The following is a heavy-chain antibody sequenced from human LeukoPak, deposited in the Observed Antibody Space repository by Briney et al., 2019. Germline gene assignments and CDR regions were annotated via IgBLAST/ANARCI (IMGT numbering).Heavy chain of an antibody. J-gene: IGHJ5*02. CDR2: ISAYNGNT. D-gene: IGHD2-15*01. CDR1: GYTFTSYG. Sequence: ASVKVSCKASGYTFTSYGISWVRQAPGQGLEWMGWISAYNGNTNYAQKLQGRVTMTTDTSTSTAYMELRSLRSDDTAVYYCARTPEVVAAIVWFDPWGQGTLVTVSS. V-gene: IGHV1-18*01. CDR3: ARTPEVVAAIVWFDP.